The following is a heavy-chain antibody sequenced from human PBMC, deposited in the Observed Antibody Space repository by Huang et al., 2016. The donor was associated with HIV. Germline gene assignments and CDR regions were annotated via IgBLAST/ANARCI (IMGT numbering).Heavy chain of an antibody. V-gene: IGHV3-48*01. D-gene: IGHD3-22*01. Sequence: EVQLVESGGALVQPGGSLKLSCVVSGFDFSKYSMNWVRQAPGNGREWGSYISGTSSNIYYADSVKGRFTISRDNAKNSVFLQMRSLRAEDTALYYCARTEMEYYYGSSGYYPDYWGQGTQVTVSS. CDR2: ISGTSSNI. CDR1: GFDFSKYS. J-gene: IGHJ4*02. CDR3: ARTEMEYYYGSSGYYPDY.